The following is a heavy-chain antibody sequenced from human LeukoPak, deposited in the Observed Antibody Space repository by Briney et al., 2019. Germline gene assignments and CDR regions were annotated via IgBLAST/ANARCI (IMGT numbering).Heavy chain of an antibody. Sequence: PSDTLSLTGTVSGGSISSRSYYWGWIRQPPGAGLEWIGSIYYSGSTYYNPSLKSRVTISVGPSKNQFSLKLSSVTAADTAVYYRARQRSGWHLDYWGQGSLVTVSS. J-gene: IGHJ4*02. CDR3: ARQRSGWHLDY. D-gene: IGHD6-19*01. CDR1: GGSISSRSYY. CDR2: IYYSGST. V-gene: IGHV4-39*01.